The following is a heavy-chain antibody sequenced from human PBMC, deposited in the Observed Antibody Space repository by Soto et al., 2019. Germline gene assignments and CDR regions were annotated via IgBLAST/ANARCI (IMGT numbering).Heavy chain of an antibody. CDR3: ASEPIYYNDGSGYYPLGY. D-gene: IGHD3-22*01. J-gene: IGHJ4*02. Sequence: ASVKVSCKASGYTFTTYGFSWVRQPPGQGLECVGWISAYNGNTHYSQKFQGRVTMTPDTSTSTAYMELRSQTSGDTAVYYCASEPIYYNDGSGYYPLGYWGQGALVTVSS. V-gene: IGHV1-18*04. CDR2: ISAYNGNT. CDR1: GYTFTTYG.